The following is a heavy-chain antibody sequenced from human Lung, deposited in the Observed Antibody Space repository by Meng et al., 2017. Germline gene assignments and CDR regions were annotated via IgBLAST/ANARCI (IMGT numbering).Heavy chain of an antibody. D-gene: IGHD3-3*01. CDR1: GYTFTSYA. J-gene: IGHJ4*02. CDR2: INAGNGNT. Sequence: QVQLVQSGAEVKKPGASVKVSCKASGYTFTSYAMHWVRQAPGQRLEWMGWINAGNGNTKYSQKFQGRVTITRDTSASTAYMELSSLRSEDTAVYYCARAIFALANSDYWGQGTLVTVSS. CDR3: ARAIFALANSDY. V-gene: IGHV1-3*01.